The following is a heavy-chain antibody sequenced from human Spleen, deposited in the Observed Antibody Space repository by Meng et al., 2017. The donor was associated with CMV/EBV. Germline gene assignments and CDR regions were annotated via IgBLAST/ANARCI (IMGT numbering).Heavy chain of an antibody. CDR1: RGPFTGYY. Sequence: SETLSLTCAVYRGPFTGYYWSWIRQPPGKGLEWIGEINHSGSTHYNSSLKSRLTISVDTSTKQFSLKLSSVTAADTAVYYCARDLYYYDTSGYHLWGQGTLVTVSS. J-gene: IGHJ4*02. CDR3: ARDLYYYDTSGYHL. D-gene: IGHD3-22*01. CDR2: INHSGST. V-gene: IGHV4-34*01.